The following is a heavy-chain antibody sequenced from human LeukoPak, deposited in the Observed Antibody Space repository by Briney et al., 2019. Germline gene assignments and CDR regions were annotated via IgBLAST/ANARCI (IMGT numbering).Heavy chain of an antibody. CDR2: IKHDASEK. Sequence: PGGSLRLSCAASGFTSSSYIMNWVRQTPGKGLGWVANIKHDASEKYYVDALKGRFTISRDDAKNSLYLQMNSLRAEDTAVYYCARESRNLGNNWFDPWGQGTLVTVSS. D-gene: IGHD7-27*01. V-gene: IGHV3-7*01. J-gene: IGHJ5*02. CDR1: GFTSSSYI. CDR3: ARESRNLGNNWFDP.